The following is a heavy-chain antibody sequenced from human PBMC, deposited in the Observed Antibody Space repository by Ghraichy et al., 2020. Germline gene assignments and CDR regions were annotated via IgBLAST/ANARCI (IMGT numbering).Heavy chain of an antibody. D-gene: IGHD3-3*01. CDR1: GGSISSGGYY. Sequence: SETLSLTCTVSGGSISSGGYYWSWIRQHPGKGLEWLGYIYYSGSTSYTPSLKSRVTISVDTSKNQFSLKLSSVTGADTAMYYCARRSGYIVGGMDVWGQGTTVTVSS. V-gene: IGHV4-31*03. CDR2: IYYSGST. CDR3: ARRSGYIVGGMDV. J-gene: IGHJ6*02.